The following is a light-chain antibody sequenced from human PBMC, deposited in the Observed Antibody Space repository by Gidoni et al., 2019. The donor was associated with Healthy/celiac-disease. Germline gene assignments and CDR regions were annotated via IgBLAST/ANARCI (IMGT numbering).Light chain of an antibody. J-gene: IGKJ2*01. CDR2: KAS. V-gene: IGKV1-5*03. Sequence: DIQMTQSPSTLSASVGDRVTITCRASQSLSSWLAWYQQKPGKAPKLLIYKASNLESGVPSRFSGSGSGTEFTLTISSLQPDDFATYYCQQYNSYPYTFGQXTKLEIK. CDR1: QSLSSW. CDR3: QQYNSYPYT.